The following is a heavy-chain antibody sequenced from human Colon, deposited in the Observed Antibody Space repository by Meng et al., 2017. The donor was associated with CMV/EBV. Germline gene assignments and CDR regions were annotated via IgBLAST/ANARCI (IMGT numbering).Heavy chain of an antibody. J-gene: IGHJ4*02. CDR1: GYTFTGYY. CDR3: AREVEGSSSRYIDY. CDR2: INPNTGGT. V-gene: IGHV1-2*06. Sequence: QVQLVQSGAEVKKPGASIKVSGKASGYTFTGYYMHWVRQAPGQGLEWMGRINPNTGGTNYAQNFQGRVTMTSDTSTSTIYMELSRLRSDDTAIYYCAREVEGSSSRYIDYWGQGTLVTVSS. D-gene: IGHD6-13*01.